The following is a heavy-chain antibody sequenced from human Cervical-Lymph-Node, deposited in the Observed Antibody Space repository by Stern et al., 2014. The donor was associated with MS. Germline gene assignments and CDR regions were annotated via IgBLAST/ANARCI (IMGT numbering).Heavy chain of an antibody. J-gene: IGHJ4*02. D-gene: IGHD4-17*01. CDR3: ARADGTVTTDY. CDR2: IWYDGSKK. CDR1: GFTFSNHG. V-gene: IGHV3-33*01. Sequence: DQLVESGGGVVQPGRSLRLSCAASGFTFSNHGMHWVRQAPGKGLAWVAVIWYDGSKKYYAASVKGRFTISRDSSRDMLFLQMNSLRAEDTAVYYCARADGTVTTDYWGQGTLVIVSS.